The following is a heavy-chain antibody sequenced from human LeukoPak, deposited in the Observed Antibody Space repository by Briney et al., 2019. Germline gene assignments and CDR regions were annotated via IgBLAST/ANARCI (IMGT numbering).Heavy chain of an antibody. V-gene: IGHV1-2*02. CDR2: INPNSGGT. CDR3: ARDHKTGQINVGTTVGDAFDI. Sequence: GASVKVSCKASGYTFTDYYIHWVRQAPGQGLEWMGWINPNSGGTHYAQKFLGRVTMTRDTSISTAYMELSSLRSEDTAVYYCARDHKTGQINVGTTVGDAFDIWGQGTMVTVSS. CDR1: GYTFTDYY. J-gene: IGHJ3*02. D-gene: IGHD7-27*01.